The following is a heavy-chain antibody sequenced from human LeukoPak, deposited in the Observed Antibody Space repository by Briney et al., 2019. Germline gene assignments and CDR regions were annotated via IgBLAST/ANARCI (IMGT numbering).Heavy chain of an antibody. CDR1: GFTFSSYS. V-gene: IGHV3-21*01. J-gene: IGHJ4*02. D-gene: IGHD3-3*01. Sequence: GGSLRLSCAASGFTFSSYSMNWVRQAPGKGLEWVSSISSSSSYIYYADSVKGRFTISSDNAKNSLYLQMNSLRVEDTAVYYCARETWSGYYKGFDYWGQGTLVTVSS. CDR3: ARETWSGYYKGFDY. CDR2: ISSSSSYI.